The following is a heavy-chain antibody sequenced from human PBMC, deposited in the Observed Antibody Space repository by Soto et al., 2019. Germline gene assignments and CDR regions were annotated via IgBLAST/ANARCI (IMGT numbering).Heavy chain of an antibody. CDR1: GYSFTNYY. CDR3: ARDERFPSSGMDV. V-gene: IGHV1-46*04. Sequence: ASLKVSCKASGYSFTNYYMHWVRQAPGQGLEWMGIINPSGGSTSYAQKLQGRVTMTRDTSTSTVYMELSSLRSEDTAVYYCARDERFPSSGMDVWGQGTTVTVSS. J-gene: IGHJ6*02. D-gene: IGHD2-21*01. CDR2: INPSGGST.